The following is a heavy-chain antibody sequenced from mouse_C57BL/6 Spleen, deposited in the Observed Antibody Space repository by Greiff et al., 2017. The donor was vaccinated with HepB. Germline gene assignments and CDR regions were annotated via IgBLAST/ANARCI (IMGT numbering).Heavy chain of an antibody. CDR1: GFTFSSYA. CDR3: ARVEEDGNWFAY. V-gene: IGHV5-4*01. Sequence: EVHLVESGGGLVKPGGSLKLSCAASGFTFSSYAMSWVRQTPEKRLEWVATISDGGSYTYYPDNVKGRFTISRDNAKNNLYLQMSQLKSEDTAMYYWARVEEDGNWFAYWGQGTLVTVSA. D-gene: IGHD2-1*01. CDR2: ISDGGSYT. J-gene: IGHJ3*01.